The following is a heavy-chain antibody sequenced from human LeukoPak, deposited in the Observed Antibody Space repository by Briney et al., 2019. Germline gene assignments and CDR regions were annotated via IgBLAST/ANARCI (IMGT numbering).Heavy chain of an antibody. CDR1: GYTFAGYY. V-gene: IGHV1-2*02. J-gene: IGHJ4*02. Sequence: ASVKVSCKASGYTFAGYYMHWVRQAPGQGLEWMGWINPNSGGTNYAQRFQGRVTMSRDTSISTAYMELSGLTSDDTAVYYCARVYCSSTSCYAGFFDYWGQGTLVTVSS. D-gene: IGHD2-2*01. CDR2: INPNSGGT. CDR3: ARVYCSSTSCYAGFFDY.